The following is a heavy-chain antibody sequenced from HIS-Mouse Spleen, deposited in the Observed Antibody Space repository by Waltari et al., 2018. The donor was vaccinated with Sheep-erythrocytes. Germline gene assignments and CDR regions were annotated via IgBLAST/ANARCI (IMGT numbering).Heavy chain of an antibody. Sequence: EVQLVESGGGLVKPGGSLRLSCAASGFTFSSYSMNWVRQAPGKGLELVSSISSSSSYIYYADSVKGRFTISRDNAKNSLYLQMNSLRAEDKAVYYCARVASGATFDYWGQGTLVTVSS. CDR2: ISSSSSYI. D-gene: IGHD1-26*01. CDR1: GFTFSSYS. CDR3: ARVASGATFDY. V-gene: IGHV3-21*01. J-gene: IGHJ4*02.